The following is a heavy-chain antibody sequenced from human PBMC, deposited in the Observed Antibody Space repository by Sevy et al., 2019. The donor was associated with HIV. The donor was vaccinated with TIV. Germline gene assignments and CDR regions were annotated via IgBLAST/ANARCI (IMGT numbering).Heavy chain of an antibody. J-gene: IGHJ4*02. D-gene: IGHD4-17*01. V-gene: IGHV4-4*02. CDR1: GGSISSTNW. CDR2: VYDSGST. Sequence: SETLSLTCAVSGGSISSTNWWSWVRQPPGKGLEWIGEVYDSGSTNYNPSLKSRVSISVDKAKNRFPVKLSSVTAADTAVYYCAREKTTAFAFDLWGQGALVTVSS. CDR3: AREKTTAFAFDL.